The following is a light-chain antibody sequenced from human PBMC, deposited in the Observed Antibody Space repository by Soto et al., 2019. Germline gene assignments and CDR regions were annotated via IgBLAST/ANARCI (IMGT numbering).Light chain of an antibody. CDR3: QQRSNWPPVIT. CDR2: DAS. V-gene: IGKV3-11*01. CDR1: QSFSSY. J-gene: IGKJ5*01. Sequence: EIVLTQSPATLSLSPGERATLSCRASQSFSSYLAWYQQKPGQAPRLLIYDASKRATGIPARFSGRGSGTDSTLTIGSLEPEDFAVYYCQQRSNWPPVITFGQGTRLEIK.